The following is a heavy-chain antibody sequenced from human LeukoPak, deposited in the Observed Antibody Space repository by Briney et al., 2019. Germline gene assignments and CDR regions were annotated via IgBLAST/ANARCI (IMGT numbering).Heavy chain of an antibody. CDR3: ARDGPFRAMVRGVSYFDY. V-gene: IGHV3-33*01. CDR1: GFTLSSYG. D-gene: IGHD3-10*01. CDR2: IWYDGSNK. J-gene: IGHJ4*02. Sequence: PGGSLRLSCAASGFTLSSYGMHWVRQAPGKGLEWVAVIWYDGSNKYYADSVKGRFTISRDNSKNTLYLQMNSLRAEDTAVYYCARDGPFRAMVRGVSYFDYWGQGTLVTVSS.